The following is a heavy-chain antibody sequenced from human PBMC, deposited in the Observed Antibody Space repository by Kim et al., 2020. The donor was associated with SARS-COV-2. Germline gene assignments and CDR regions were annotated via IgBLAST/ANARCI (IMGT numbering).Heavy chain of an antibody. Sequence: SETLSLTCTVSGGSISSSSYYWGWIRQPPGKGLEWIGSIYYSGSTYYNPSLKSRVTISVDTSKNQFSLKLSSVTAADTAVYYCARGGRLVPEFGPWGQGTLVTVSS. CDR1: GGSISSSSYY. J-gene: IGHJ5*02. V-gene: IGHV4-39*07. D-gene: IGHD3-16*01. CDR3: ARGGRLVPEFGP. CDR2: IYYSGST.